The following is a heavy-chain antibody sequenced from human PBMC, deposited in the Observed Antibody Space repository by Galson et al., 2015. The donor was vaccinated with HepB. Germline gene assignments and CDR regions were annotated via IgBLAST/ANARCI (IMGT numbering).Heavy chain of an antibody. D-gene: IGHD2-21*02. V-gene: IGHV3-30*04. CDR1: GFTFSNYV. Sequence: SLRLSCAASGFTFSNYVMHWVRQAPGKGLEWVAFISYDGSNKYYADSVKGRFTISRDNSKNTLYLQMNSLRAEDTALYYCAREGDLDYWGQGTLVTVSS. J-gene: IGHJ4*02. CDR2: ISYDGSNK. CDR3: AREGDLDY.